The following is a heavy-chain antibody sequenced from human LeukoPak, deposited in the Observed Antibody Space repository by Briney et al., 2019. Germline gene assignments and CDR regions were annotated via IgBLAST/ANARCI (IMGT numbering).Heavy chain of an antibody. CDR3: ASHYYDSSGPRDY. V-gene: IGHV1-2*02. CDR2: INPNSGGT. D-gene: IGHD3-22*01. J-gene: IGHJ4*02. CDR1: GFTFTGYY. Sequence: ASVKVSCKASGFTFTGYYMHWVRQAPGQGLEWMGWINPNSGGTNYAQKFQGRVTMTRDTSISTAYMELSRLRSDDTAVYYCASHYYDSSGPRDYWGQGTLVTVSS.